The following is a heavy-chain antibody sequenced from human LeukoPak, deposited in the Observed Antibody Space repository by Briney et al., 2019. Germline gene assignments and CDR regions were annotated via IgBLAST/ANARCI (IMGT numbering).Heavy chain of an antibody. D-gene: IGHD3-22*01. CDR1: GLTLSSYG. V-gene: IGHV3-33*01. CDR3: ARASYYYDSSGSYYFDY. Sequence: GGSLRLSCAASGLTLSSYGMHWVRQAPGKGLEWVAVIWYDGSNKYYADSVKGRFTISRDNSKNTLYLQMNSLRAEDTAVYYCARASYYYDSSGSYYFDYWGQGTLVTVSS. J-gene: IGHJ4*02. CDR2: IWYDGSNK.